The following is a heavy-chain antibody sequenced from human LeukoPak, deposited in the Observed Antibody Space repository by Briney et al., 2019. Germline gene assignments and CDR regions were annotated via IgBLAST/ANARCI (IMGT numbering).Heavy chain of an antibody. CDR3: AKDLSYSSGFLVDY. D-gene: IGHD6-19*01. Sequence: GRSLRLSCAASGFTFDDYAMHWVRPAPGKGLEWVSGISWNSGSIGYADSVKGRFTISRDNAKNSLYLQMNSLRAEDTALYYCAKDLSYSSGFLVDYWGQGTLVTVSS. CDR1: GFTFDDYA. J-gene: IGHJ4*02. CDR2: ISWNSGSI. V-gene: IGHV3-9*01.